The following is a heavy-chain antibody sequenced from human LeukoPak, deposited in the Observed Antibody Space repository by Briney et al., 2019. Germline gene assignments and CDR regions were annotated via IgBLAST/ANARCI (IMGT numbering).Heavy chain of an antibody. Sequence: GASVKVSCKASGYTFTSYAMHWVRQAPGQRLEWMGWINAGNGNTKYSQKLQGRVTITRDTSASTAYMELSSLRSEDTAVYYCAREGGYSYGYGNDYWGQGTLVTVSS. CDR3: AREGGYSYGYGNDY. J-gene: IGHJ4*02. V-gene: IGHV1-3*01. D-gene: IGHD5-18*01. CDR2: INAGNGNT. CDR1: GYTFTSYA.